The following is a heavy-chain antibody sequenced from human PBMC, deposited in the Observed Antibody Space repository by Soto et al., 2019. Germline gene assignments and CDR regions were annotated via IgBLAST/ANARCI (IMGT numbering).Heavy chain of an antibody. J-gene: IGHJ4*02. CDR2: ISAYNGNT. V-gene: IGHV1-18*01. CDR3: ARDLPATVTTFFDY. D-gene: IGHD4-17*01. CDR1: GYTFTSYG. Sequence: GASVKVSCKASGYTFTSYGISWVRQAPGQGLEWMGWISAYNGNTNYAQKLQGRVTMTTDTSASTAYMELRSLRSDDTAVYYCARDLPATVTTFFDYWGQGTLVTVSS.